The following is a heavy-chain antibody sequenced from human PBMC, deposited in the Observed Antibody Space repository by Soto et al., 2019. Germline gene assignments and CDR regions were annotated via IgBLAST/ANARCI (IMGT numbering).Heavy chain of an antibody. CDR3: AKHEGYCSTTTCSNFDY. D-gene: IGHD2-2*01. Sequence: PGESLKISCKGSGFTFTSYWIAWVRQMPGKGLEWMGIIYPGDSDSSYSPSFQGQVTISADKSINTAYRHWSSLKASDTAIYYCAKHEGYCSTTTCSNFDYWGQGTLVTVSS. V-gene: IGHV5-51*01. CDR2: IYPGDSDS. J-gene: IGHJ4*02. CDR1: GFTFTSYW.